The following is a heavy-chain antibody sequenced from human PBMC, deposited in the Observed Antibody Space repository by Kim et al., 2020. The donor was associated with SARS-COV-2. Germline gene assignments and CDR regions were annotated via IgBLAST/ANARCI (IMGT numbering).Heavy chain of an antibody. V-gene: IGHV4-30-2*01. J-gene: IGHJ2*01. Sequence: SETLSLTCAVSGGSINSDGYSWSWIRQPPGKGLEWIGYIYHSGSTDYNPSLRSRVTMSVDRSKNQFSLKLTSVTAADTAVYYCAREVDSHWYFDLWDRG. CDR2: IYHSGST. D-gene: IGHD5-12*01. CDR1: GGSINSDGYS. CDR3: AREVDSHWYFDL.